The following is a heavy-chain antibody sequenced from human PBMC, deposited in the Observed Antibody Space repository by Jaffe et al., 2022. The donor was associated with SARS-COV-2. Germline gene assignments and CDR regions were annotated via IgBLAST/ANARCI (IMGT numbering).Heavy chain of an antibody. CDR1: GGSISSGGYY. V-gene: IGHV4-31*03. J-gene: IGHJ6*02. Sequence: QVQLQESGPGLVKPSQTLSLTCTVSGGSISSGGYYWSWIRQHPGKGLEWIGYIYYSGSTYYNPSLKSRVTISVDTSKNQFSLKLSSVTAADTAVYYCARGLEIGQQHLYYYYYGMDVWGQGTTVTVSS. CDR2: IYYSGST. CDR3: ARGLEIGQQHLYYYYYGMDV. D-gene: IGHD6-13*01.